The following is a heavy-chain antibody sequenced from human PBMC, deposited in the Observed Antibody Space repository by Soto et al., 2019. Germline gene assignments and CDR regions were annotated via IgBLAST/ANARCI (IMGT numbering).Heavy chain of an antibody. CDR1: GFTFRSYV. V-gene: IGHV3-30*19. CDR2: TSYDGSNK. CDR3: ARWGTTGGLAV. Sequence: QVQLVESGGGVVQPGTSLRLSCVGSGFTFRSYVIHWVRQAPGKGLEWVALTSYDGSNKYYDDSVKGRFTIARDNSRNTVDLKMDSLRLADTALYYCARWGTTGGLAVWGQGTLVSVSS. J-gene: IGHJ4*02. D-gene: IGHD3-16*01.